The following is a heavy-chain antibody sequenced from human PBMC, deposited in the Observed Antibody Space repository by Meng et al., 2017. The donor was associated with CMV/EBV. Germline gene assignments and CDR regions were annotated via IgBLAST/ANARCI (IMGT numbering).Heavy chain of an antibody. Sequence: ASVKVSCKASGYTFTGYYMHWVRQAPGQGLEWMGWNNPNSGGTNYAQKFQGRVTMTRDTSISTAYMELSRLRSDDTAVYYCAPAYYYDSSGYFDAFDIWGQGTMVTVSS. CDR1: GYTFTGYY. J-gene: IGHJ3*02. D-gene: IGHD3-22*01. V-gene: IGHV1-2*02. CDR3: APAYYYDSSGYFDAFDI. CDR2: NNPNSGGT.